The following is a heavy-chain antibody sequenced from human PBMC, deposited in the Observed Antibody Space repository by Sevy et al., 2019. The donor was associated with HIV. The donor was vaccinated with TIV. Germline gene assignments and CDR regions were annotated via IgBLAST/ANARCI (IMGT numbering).Heavy chain of an antibody. D-gene: IGHD6-19*01. Sequence: GGSLRLSCAASGFTFSSYWMHWVRQAPGKGLVWVSRINSDGSSTSYADSVKGRFTISRDNAKNTLYLQMNSLRAEDTAVYYCAKSRPIAVAGTGKYYYYYYMDVWGKRTTVTVSS. V-gene: IGHV3-74*01. CDR3: AKSRPIAVAGTGKYYYYYYMDV. CDR2: INSDGSST. CDR1: GFTFSSYW. J-gene: IGHJ6*03.